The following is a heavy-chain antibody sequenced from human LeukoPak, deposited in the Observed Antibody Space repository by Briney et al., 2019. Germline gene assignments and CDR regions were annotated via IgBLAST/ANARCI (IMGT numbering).Heavy chain of an antibody. D-gene: IGHD5-12*01. CDR1: GFTFSSYA. V-gene: IGHV3-7*04. Sequence: PGGSLRLSCAASGFTFSSYAMSWVRQAPGKGLEWVANIKQDGSEKYYVDSVKGRFTISRDNAKNSLYLQMNSLRAEDTAVYYCARGGGYGPDYFDYWGQGTLVTVSS. CDR3: ARGGGYGPDYFDY. CDR2: IKQDGSEK. J-gene: IGHJ4*02.